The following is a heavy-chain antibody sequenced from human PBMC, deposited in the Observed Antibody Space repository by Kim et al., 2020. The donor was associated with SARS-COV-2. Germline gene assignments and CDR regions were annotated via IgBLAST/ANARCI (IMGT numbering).Heavy chain of an antibody. Sequence: GGSLRLSCSASGFTFSSYAMHWVRQAPGKGLEYVSAISSNGGSTYYADSVKGRFTISRDNSKNTLYLQMSSLRAEDTAVYYYVKDPYKGLVTMIVVVQSVYFDYWGQGTLVTVSS. J-gene: IGHJ4*02. V-gene: IGHV3-64D*09. CDR1: GFTFSSYA. D-gene: IGHD3-22*01. CDR2: ISSNGGST. CDR3: VKDPYKGLVTMIVVVQSVYFDY.